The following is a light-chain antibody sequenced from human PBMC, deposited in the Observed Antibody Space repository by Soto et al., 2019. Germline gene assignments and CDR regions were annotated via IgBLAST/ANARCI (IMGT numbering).Light chain of an antibody. V-gene: IGLV1-44*01. CDR2: SNY. J-gene: IGLJ1*01. CDR1: SSNIGSKT. Sequence: QSVLTQPPSASGTPGQRVTISCSGSSSNIGSKTVNWYQQLPGTAPKLLIYSNYQRPSGVPDRFSGSKSGTSASLAISGLQSEDEADYYCSAWDASLNGYVFDPGTKVTVL. CDR3: SAWDASLNGYV.